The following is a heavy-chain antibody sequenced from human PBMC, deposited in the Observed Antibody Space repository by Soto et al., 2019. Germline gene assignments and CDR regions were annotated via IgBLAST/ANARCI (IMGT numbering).Heavy chain of an antibody. J-gene: IGHJ4*02. CDR2: IYTSGST. Sequence: PSETLSLTCTVSGGSISSYYWSWIRQPAGKGLEWIGRIYTSGSTNYNPSLKSRVTMSVDTSKNQFSLKLSSVAAADTAVYYCARDSYYDSSGYYYVLDYWGQGTLVTVSS. D-gene: IGHD3-22*01. V-gene: IGHV4-4*07. CDR3: ARDSYYDSSGYYYVLDY. CDR1: GGSISSYY.